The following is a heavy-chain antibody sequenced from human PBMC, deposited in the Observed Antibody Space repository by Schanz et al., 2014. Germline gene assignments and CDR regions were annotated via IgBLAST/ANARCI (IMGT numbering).Heavy chain of an antibody. Sequence: VQLVESGGGVVQPGRSLRLSCAASGFMFSSYGMHWVRQAPGKGLEWVGVISYDGSKKSYADSVKGRFTISRDNSKNTLYLQMNSLRAEDTAVYYCVRVSFADPRLYRGMDRDIDYWGQGTLVTVSS. V-gene: IGHV3-33*08. J-gene: IGHJ4*02. CDR2: ISYDGSKK. D-gene: IGHD5-18*01. CDR1: GFMFSSYG. CDR3: VRVSFADPRLYRGMDRDIDY.